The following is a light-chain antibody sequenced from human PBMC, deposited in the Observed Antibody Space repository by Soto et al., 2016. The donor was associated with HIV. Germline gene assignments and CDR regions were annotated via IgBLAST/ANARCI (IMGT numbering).Light chain of an antibody. CDR1: NIGSKS. CDR2: DDA. J-gene: IGLJ3*02. Sequence: SYELTQPPSVSLAPGKTAEIPCGGNNIGSKSVHWYQQKPGQAPVLVLFDDAERPSGIPERFSGSSSGNTATLTISRVEIGDEADYYCQVWDSSSDHWVFGGGTKLTVL. CDR3: QVWDSSSDHWV. V-gene: IGLV3-21*03.